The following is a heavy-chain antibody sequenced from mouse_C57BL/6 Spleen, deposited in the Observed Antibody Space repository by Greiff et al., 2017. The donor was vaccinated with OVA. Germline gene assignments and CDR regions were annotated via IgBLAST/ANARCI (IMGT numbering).Heavy chain of an antibody. CDR2: IYPGNSDT. J-gene: IGHJ4*01. D-gene: IGHD2-4*01. CDR3: TRSAYYDYDDGYAMDY. V-gene: IGHV1-5*01. Sequence: EVQLQQSGPVLARPGASVKMSCKTSGYTFTSYWMHWVKQRPGQGLEWIGAIYPGNSDTSYNQKFKGKAKLTAVTSASTAYMELSSLTNEDSAVYYCTRSAYYDYDDGYAMDYWGQGTSVTVSS. CDR1: GYTFTSYW.